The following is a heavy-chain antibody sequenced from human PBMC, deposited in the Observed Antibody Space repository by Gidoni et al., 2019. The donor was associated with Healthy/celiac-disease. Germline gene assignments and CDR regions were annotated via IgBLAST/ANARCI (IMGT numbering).Heavy chain of an antibody. Sequence: QVQLQPWGAGLLKPSETLSLTCAVYGGSFHGYYWSWIRQPPGKGLEWIGEINHSGSTNYNPSLKSRVTISVDTSKNQFSLKLSSVTAADTAVYYCARGHTIFGVDYWGQGTLVTVSS. CDR2: INHSGST. V-gene: IGHV4-34*01. J-gene: IGHJ4*02. D-gene: IGHD3-3*01. CDR3: ARGHTIFGVDY. CDR1: GGSFHGYY.